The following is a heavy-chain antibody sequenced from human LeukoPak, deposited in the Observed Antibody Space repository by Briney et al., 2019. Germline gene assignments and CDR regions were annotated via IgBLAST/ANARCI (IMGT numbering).Heavy chain of an antibody. CDR3: AREVIAARKPANFDY. CDR1: GDSVSSNSAA. J-gene: IGHJ4*02. V-gene: IGHV6-1*01. CDR2: TYYRSKWYN. D-gene: IGHD6-6*01. Sequence: SQTLSLTCAIFGDSVSSNSAAWNWIRQSPSRGLEWLGRTYYRSKWYNDYAVSVKSRITINPDTSKNQFSLQLNSVTPEDTAVYYCAREVIAARKPANFDYWGQGTLVTVSS.